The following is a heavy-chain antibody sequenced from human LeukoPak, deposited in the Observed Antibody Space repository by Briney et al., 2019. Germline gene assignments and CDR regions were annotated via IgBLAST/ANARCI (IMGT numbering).Heavy chain of an antibody. CDR1: GFTFSEYY. Sequence: GGSLRLSCAASGFTFSEYYMDWVRQAPGKGLEWVARTRNKANSHTTEYAASVKGRFTISRDDSKNSLYLQMSSLKTEDTAVYYCTSCAYDYRFFENWGQGTLVTVSS. CDR3: TSCAYDYRFFEN. CDR2: TRNKANSHTT. J-gene: IGHJ4*02. V-gene: IGHV3-72*01. D-gene: IGHD5-12*01.